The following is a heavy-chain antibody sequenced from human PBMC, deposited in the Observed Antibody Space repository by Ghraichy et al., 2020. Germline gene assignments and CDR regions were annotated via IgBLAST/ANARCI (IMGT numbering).Heavy chain of an antibody. Sequence: ASVKVSCKASGYTFTSYDINWVRQATGQGLEWMGWMNPNSGNTGYAQKFQGRVTITRNTSISTAYMELSSLRSEDTAVYYCARGGFYCSSTSCIEGWFDPWGQGTLVTVSS. J-gene: IGHJ5*02. CDR2: MNPNSGNT. D-gene: IGHD2-2*01. V-gene: IGHV1-8*03. CDR3: ARGGFYCSSTSCIEGWFDP. CDR1: GYTFTSYD.